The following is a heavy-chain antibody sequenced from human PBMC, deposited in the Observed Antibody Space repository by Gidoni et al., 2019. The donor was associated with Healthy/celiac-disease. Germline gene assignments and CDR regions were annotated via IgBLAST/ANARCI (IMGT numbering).Heavy chain of an antibody. CDR3: ARDPREEYYYGSGSYRFDY. Sequence: QVQLVQSGAEVKKPGASVKVSCMASGYTFTSHGISWVRQAPGQGLEWMGWISAYNGNTNYAQKLQGRVTMTTDTSTSTAYMELRSLRSDDTAVYYCARDPREEYYYGSGSYRFDYWGQGTLVTVSS. D-gene: IGHD3-10*01. CDR1: GYTFTSHG. J-gene: IGHJ4*02. V-gene: IGHV1-18*01. CDR2: ISAYNGNT.